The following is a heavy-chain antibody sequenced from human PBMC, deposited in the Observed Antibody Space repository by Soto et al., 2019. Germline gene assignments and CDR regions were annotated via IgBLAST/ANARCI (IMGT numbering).Heavy chain of an antibody. CDR2: IWYDGSNK. D-gene: IGHD2-8*01. V-gene: IGHV3-33*01. CDR3: ARDFRDYTNGVCYGSLPNY. J-gene: IGHJ4*02. CDR1: GFTFSSYG. Sequence: GGSLRLSCAASGFTFSSYGMHWVRQAPGKGLEWVAVIWYDGSNKYYADSVKGRFTISRDNSKNTLYLQMNSLRAEDTAVYYCARDFRDYTNGVCYGSLPNYWGQGTLVTVSS.